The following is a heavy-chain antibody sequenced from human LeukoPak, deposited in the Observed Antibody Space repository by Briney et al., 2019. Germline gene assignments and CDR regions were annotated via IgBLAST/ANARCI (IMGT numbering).Heavy chain of an antibody. CDR1: GGSLTSSSSY. V-gene: IGHV4-39*01. CDR3: ARGRRDGYTLYYMDV. CDR2: IYYSGST. J-gene: IGHJ6*03. Sequence: SETLSLTCTLSGGSLTSSSSYWGWIRQPPGKGLEWLGRIYYSGSTHYTPSLKSRVTISIDTSKNQFSLKLNSVTAADTAVYYCARGRRDGYTLYYMDVWGKGTAVTISS. D-gene: IGHD5-24*01.